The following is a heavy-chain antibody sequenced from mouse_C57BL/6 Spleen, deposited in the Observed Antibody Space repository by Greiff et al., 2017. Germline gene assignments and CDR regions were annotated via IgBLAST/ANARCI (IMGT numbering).Heavy chain of an antibody. J-gene: IGHJ4*01. CDR1: GYTFTSYG. CDR2: IYPRSGNT. CDR3: ARSRGLGGSSPYAMDY. D-gene: IGHD1-1*01. V-gene: IGHV1-81*01. Sequence: VMLVESGAELARPGASVKLSCKASGYTFTSYGISWVKKRTGQGLEWIGEIYPRSGNTYYNEKFKGKATLTADKSSSTAYMELRSLTSEDSAVYFCARSRGLGGSSPYAMDYWGQGTSVTVSS.